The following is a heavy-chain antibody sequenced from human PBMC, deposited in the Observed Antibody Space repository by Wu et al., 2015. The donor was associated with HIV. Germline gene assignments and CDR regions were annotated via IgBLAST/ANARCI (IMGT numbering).Heavy chain of an antibody. CDR3: CAEPGGGCANH. D-gene: IGHD2/OR15-2a*01. CDR2: VYHLGGA. CDR1: GYSISGGDH. V-gene: IGHV4-38-2*02. Sequence: QVQLQESGPGLVKPSENLSLTCTVSGYSISGGDHWGWIRQSPGKGLEWIGSVYHLGGAIYSASLKNRVTNYQWTRPRISSPSKFXLCDRRRQTAVYFFCAEPGGGCANHWG. J-gene: IGHJ1*01.